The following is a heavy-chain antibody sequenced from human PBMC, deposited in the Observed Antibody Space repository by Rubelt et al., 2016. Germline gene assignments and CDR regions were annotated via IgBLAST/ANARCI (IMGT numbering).Heavy chain of an antibody. V-gene: IGHV3-48*04. CDR3: ARLPWDCSSSKCAFDY. D-gene: IGHD6-6*01. CDR2: ISSSSSTI. Sequence: QAPGKGLEWVSYISSSSSTIYYADSVKGRFTISRDNAKNSPYLQMNSLRAADTAVYYCARLPWDCSSSKCAFDYWGQGTLVTVSS. J-gene: IGHJ4*02.